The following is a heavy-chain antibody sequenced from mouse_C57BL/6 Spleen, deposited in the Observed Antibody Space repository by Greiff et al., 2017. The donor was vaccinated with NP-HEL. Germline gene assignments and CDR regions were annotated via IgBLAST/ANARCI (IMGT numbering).Heavy chain of an antibody. CDR2: ISDGGSYT. CDR1: GFTFSSYA. J-gene: IGHJ4*01. CDR3: ARDYDYDGNYAMDY. D-gene: IGHD2-4*01. Sequence: EVMLVESGGGLVKPGGSLKLSCAASGFTFSSYAMSWVRQTPEKRLEWVATISDGGSYTYYPDNVKGRFTISRDNAKNNLYLQMSHLKSEDTAMYYCARDYDYDGNYAMDYWGQGTSVTVSS. V-gene: IGHV5-4*01.